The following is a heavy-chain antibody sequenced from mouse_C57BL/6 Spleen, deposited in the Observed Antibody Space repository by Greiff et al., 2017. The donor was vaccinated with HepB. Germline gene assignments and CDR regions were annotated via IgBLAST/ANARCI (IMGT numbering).Heavy chain of an antibody. CDR2: IYPGDGDT. D-gene: IGHD1-1*01. Sequence: QVQLQQSGPELVKPGASVKISCKASGYAFSSSWMNWVKQRPGKGLEWIGRIYPGDGDTNYNGKFKGKATLTADKSSSTAYMQLSSLTSEDSAVYFCARCDYYCSYFDYWGQGTTLTVSS. J-gene: IGHJ2*01. V-gene: IGHV1-82*01. CDR3: ARCDYYCSYFDY. CDR1: GYAFSSSW.